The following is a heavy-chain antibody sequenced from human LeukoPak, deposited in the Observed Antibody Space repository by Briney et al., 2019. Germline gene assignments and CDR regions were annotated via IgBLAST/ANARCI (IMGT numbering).Heavy chain of an antibody. CDR2: IYYSGST. V-gene: IGHV4-59*01. Sequence: PSETLSLTCTVSGGSISSYYWSWIRQPPGKGLEWIGYIYYSGSTNYNPSLKSRVTISVDTSKNQFSLKLSSVTAADTAVYYCARGYDWGGIYYYGIDVWGQGTTVTVSS. J-gene: IGHJ6*02. CDR1: GGSISSYY. D-gene: IGHD5-12*01. CDR3: ARGYDWGGIYYYGIDV.